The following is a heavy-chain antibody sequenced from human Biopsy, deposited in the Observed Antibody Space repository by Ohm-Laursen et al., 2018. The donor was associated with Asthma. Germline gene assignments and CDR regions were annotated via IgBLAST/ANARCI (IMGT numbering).Heavy chain of an antibody. V-gene: IGHV3-23*01. CDR1: GFTFGDYW. CDR2: ISGSGGST. Sequence: SLRLSCTASGFTFGDYWMSWVRQAPGKGLEWVSAISGSGGSTYYAGSVKGRFTISRDNSKNTLYLQMNSLRAEDTAVYYCASQSSGPDFWSGYYYFDYWGQGTLVTVSS. CDR3: ASQSSGPDFWSGYYYFDY. D-gene: IGHD3-3*01. J-gene: IGHJ4*02.